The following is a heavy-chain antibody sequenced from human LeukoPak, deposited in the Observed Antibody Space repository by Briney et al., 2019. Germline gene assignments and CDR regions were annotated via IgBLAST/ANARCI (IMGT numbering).Heavy chain of an antibody. J-gene: IGHJ4*02. V-gene: IGHV4-59*01. CDR1: GGSISSYY. Sequence: PSETLSLTCTVSGGSISSYYWSWIRQPPGKGLEWIGYIYYSGSTNYNPSLKSRVTISVDTSKNQFSLKLSSVTAADTAVYYCARREGWERTLDYWGQGTLVTVSS. CDR3: ARREGWERTLDY. CDR2: IYYSGST. D-gene: IGHD1-26*01.